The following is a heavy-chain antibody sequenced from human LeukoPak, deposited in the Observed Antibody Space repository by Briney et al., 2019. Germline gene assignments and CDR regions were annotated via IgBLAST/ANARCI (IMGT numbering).Heavy chain of an antibody. CDR3: ANLDSSGYSVFDY. D-gene: IGHD3-22*01. J-gene: IGHJ4*02. CDR2: IYSGGST. Sequence: GGSLRLPCAASEFSVGSNYMTWVRQAPGKGLEWVSLIYSGGSTYYADSVKGRFTISRDNSKNTLYLQMNSLRAEDTAVYYCANLDSSGYSVFDYWGQGTLVTVSS. CDR1: EFSVGSNY. V-gene: IGHV3-66*01.